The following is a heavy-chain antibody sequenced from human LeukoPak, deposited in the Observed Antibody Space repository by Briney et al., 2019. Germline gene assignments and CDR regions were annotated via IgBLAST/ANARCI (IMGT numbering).Heavy chain of an antibody. V-gene: IGHV4-4*07. CDR3: ARVYYDTSGHPVDY. D-gene: IGHD3-22*01. Sequence: SETLSLTCTVSGGFISSYYWSWIRQPAGKGLQWIGRIYTSGSTNYNPSLKSRVTMSVDTSKNQFSLKLSSVTAADTAVYYCARVYYDTSGHPVDYWGQGTLVTVSS. CDR2: IYTSGST. CDR1: GGFISSYY. J-gene: IGHJ4*02.